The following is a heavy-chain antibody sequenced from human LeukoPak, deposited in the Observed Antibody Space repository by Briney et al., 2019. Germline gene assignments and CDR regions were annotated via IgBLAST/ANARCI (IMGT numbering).Heavy chain of an antibody. CDR1: GFTFSSYA. CDR3: VKDWSRKTYGDYFDY. V-gene: IGHV3-30*14. CDR2: ISYDGSNK. Sequence: GRSLRLSCAASGFTFSSYAMHWVRQAPGKGLEWVAVISYDGSNKYYADSVKGRFTISRDNSKNTLYLQMSSLRAEDTAVYYCVKDWSRKTYGDYFDYWGQGTLVTVSS. D-gene: IGHD4-17*01. J-gene: IGHJ4*02.